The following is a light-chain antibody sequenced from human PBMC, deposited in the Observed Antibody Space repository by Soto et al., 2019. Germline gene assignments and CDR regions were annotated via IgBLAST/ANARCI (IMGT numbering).Light chain of an antibody. CDR3: SSYSPGHNYV. J-gene: IGLJ1*01. Sequence: QSVLTQPPAASGSPGQSVTISCTGTSSDVGGYNFVSWYQQHPGKAPKVVIYEVTKRPSGVPDRFSGPKYANTDSLTVSGLQAEDEADHYCSSYSPGHNYVFGSVNKVT. V-gene: IGLV2-8*01. CDR1: SSDVGGYNF. CDR2: EVT.